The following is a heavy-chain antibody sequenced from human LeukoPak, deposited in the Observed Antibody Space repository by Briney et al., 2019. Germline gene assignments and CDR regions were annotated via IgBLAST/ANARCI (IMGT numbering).Heavy chain of an antibody. D-gene: IGHD1-1*01. CDR2: IYYSGST. Sequence: SETLSLTXTVSGGSISSYYWSWIRQPPGKGVEWIGYIYYSGSTNYNPSLKSRVTISVDTSKNQFSLKLSSVTAADTAVYYCSRRPVAGTGYFDYWGQGTLVTVSS. J-gene: IGHJ4*02. CDR3: SRRPVAGTGYFDY. V-gene: IGHV4-59*01. CDR1: GGSISSYY.